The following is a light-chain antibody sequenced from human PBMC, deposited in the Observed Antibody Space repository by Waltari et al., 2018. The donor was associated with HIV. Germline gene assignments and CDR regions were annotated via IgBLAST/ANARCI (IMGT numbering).Light chain of an antibody. V-gene: IGLV1-40*01. CDR3: QSYDSSLSAWV. Sequence: QPVLTQPPSVSGAPRLGVTVSCTGSGSNIGAGYDVHWYPQLPGTAPKLLIYCNINRPSGVPDRFSASKSGTSASLAITGLQPEDEADYYCQSYDSSLSAWVFGGGTKLTVL. CDR1: GSNIGAGYD. J-gene: IGLJ3*02. CDR2: CNI.